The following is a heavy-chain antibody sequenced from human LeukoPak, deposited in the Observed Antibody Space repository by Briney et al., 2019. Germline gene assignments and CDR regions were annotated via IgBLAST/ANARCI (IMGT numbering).Heavy chain of an antibody. CDR1: GFTFSSYA. V-gene: IGHV3-23*01. J-gene: IGHJ1*01. CDR2: ISGSGGST. D-gene: IGHD4-17*01. CDR3: AKEIYGDSTGGRFQQ. Sequence: PGGSLRLSCAASGFTFSSYAMSWVRQAPGKGLEWVSVISGSGGSTYYADSVKGRFTLSRDNSENTLYLQMNSLRAEDTAVYYCAKEIYGDSTGGRFQQWGQGTLVTVSS.